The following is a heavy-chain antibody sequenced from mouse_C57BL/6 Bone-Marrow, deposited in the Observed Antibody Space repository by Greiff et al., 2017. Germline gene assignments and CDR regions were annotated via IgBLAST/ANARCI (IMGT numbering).Heavy chain of an antibody. CDR2: IDPSDSYT. CDR1: GYTFTSYW. CDR3: ARDYGSSPSYWYFEV. V-gene: IGHV1-59*01. D-gene: IGHD1-1*01. Sequence: QVQLQQPGAELVRPGTSVKLSCKASGYTFTSYWMHWVKQRPGQGLEWIGVIDPSDSYTNYNQKFKGKATLTVDTSSSTAYMQLSSLTSEDSAVYYCARDYGSSPSYWYFEVWGTGTTVTVSS. J-gene: IGHJ1*03.